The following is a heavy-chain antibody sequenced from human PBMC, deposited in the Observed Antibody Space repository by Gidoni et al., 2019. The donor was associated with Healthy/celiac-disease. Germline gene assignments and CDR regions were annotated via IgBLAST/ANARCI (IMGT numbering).Heavy chain of an antibody. V-gene: IGHV3-30*03. D-gene: IGHD1-7*01. CDR1: GFTFSSYG. CDR2: ISYDGSNK. Sequence: GFTFSSYGMHWVRQAPGKGLEWVAVISYDGSNKYYADSVEGRFTISRDNSKNTLYLQMNSLRADDTAVYYCARLTGTTTKTFDYWGQGTLVTVSS. CDR3: ARLTGTTTKTFDY. J-gene: IGHJ4*02.